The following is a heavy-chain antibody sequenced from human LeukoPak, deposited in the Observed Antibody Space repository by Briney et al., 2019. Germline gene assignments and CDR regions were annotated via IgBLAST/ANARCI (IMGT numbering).Heavy chain of an antibody. V-gene: IGHV3-49*04. CDR3: IRVKGYSNFDY. J-gene: IGHJ4*02. D-gene: IGHD2-15*01. CDR1: GFTFGDYA. Sequence: PGGSLRLSCTASGFTFGDYAMSWVRQAPGKGLEWVGFIRSKAYGGTTEYAASVKGRFTISRDDSKSIAYLQMNSLKTEDTAVYYCIRVKGYSNFDYWGQGTPVTVSS. CDR2: IRSKAYGGTT.